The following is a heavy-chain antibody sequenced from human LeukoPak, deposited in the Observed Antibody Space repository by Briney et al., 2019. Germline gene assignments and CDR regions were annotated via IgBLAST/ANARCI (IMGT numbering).Heavy chain of an antibody. J-gene: IGHJ1*01. V-gene: IGHV4-59*01. CDR1: GGSISTYY. CDR2: VSYRGTT. CDR3: ARGNGDYVEYFQH. D-gene: IGHD4-17*01. Sequence: SETLSLTCSVSGGSISTYYWSWIRQPPGKGLEWIGCVSYRGTTKYSPSLKSRVTISVDTSKNQFSLKLTSVTAADTAVYYCARGNGDYVEYFQHWGQGTLVTVSS.